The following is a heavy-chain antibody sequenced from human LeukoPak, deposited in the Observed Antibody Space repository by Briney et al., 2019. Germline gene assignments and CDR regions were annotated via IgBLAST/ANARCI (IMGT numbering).Heavy chain of an antibody. CDR1: GASISSFY. D-gene: IGHD4-23*01. J-gene: IGHJ4*02. V-gene: IGHV4-4*08. Sequence: SETLSLTCTISGASISSFYWSWIRQPPGKGLEWIGCINYSGSTNYNPSLKSRVTISVDTSKNQFSLKLSSVTAADTAVYYCARDVVTPSDYWGQGTLVTVSS. CDR3: ARDVVTPSDY. CDR2: INYSGST.